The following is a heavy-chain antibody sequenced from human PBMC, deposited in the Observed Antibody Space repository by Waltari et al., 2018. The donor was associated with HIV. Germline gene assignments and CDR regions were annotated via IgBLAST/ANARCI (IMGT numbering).Heavy chain of an antibody. Sequence: EVQLLESGGGLVQPGGSLRLSCAASGFTFSTSAMSWVRQAPGKGLEWVSVISGSRRSTYYADSVKGRFTISRDNPKNTLYLQMNSLRAEDTAVYYCAKDILSNSGVDYWGQGTLVTVSS. CDR2: ISGSRRST. J-gene: IGHJ4*02. CDR1: GFTFSTSA. D-gene: IGHD6-19*01. V-gene: IGHV3-23*01. CDR3: AKDILSNSGVDY.